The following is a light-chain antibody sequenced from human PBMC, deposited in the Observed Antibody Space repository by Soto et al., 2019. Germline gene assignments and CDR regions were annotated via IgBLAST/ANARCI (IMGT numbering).Light chain of an antibody. J-gene: IGLJ7*01. Sequence: QSVLTQPASVSGSPGQSITISCTGTSSDVGNYNLVSWYQQHPGKAPKLMIYEGSKRPSGVSNRFSGSKSGNTASLTISGLQAEDEADYYCCSYAGSNNVVFGSGTQLTVL. CDR2: EGS. V-gene: IGLV2-23*01. CDR1: SSDVGNYNL. CDR3: CSYAGSNNVV.